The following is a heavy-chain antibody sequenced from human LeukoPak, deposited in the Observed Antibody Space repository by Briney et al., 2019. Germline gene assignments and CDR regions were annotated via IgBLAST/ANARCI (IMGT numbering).Heavy chain of an antibody. J-gene: IGHJ5*02. V-gene: IGHV1-3*03. D-gene: IGHD3-10*01. Sequence: ASVKVSCKASGYTFTSYAMHWVRQAPGQRLEWMGWINAGNGNTKYSQEFQGRVTITRDTSASTAYMELSSLRSEDMAVYYCAREPIPYGSGSYCPWFDPWGQGTLVTVSS. CDR1: GYTFTSYA. CDR3: AREPIPYGSGSYCPWFDP. CDR2: INAGNGNT.